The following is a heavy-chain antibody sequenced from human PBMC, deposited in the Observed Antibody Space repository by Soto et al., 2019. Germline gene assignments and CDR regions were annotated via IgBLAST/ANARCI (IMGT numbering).Heavy chain of an antibody. CDR1: GYTFTSYG. D-gene: IGHD3-9*01. CDR2: ISAYNGNT. V-gene: IGHV1-18*01. J-gene: IGHJ4*02. Sequence: QVQLVQSGAEVKKPGASVKVSCKASGYTFTSYGISWVRQAPGQGLEWMGWISAYNGNTNYAQKLQGRVTMTTDTSXXTAYMELRSLRSDDTAVYYCARDLYYDILTGYLDYWGQGTLVTVSS. CDR3: ARDLYYDILTGYLDY.